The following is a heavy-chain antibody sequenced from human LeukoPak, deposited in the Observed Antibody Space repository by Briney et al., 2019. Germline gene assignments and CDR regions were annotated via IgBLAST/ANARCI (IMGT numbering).Heavy chain of an antibody. Sequence: PSGTLSLTCAVSGYSISSGYYWGWIRQPPGKGLEWIGSIYHSGSTYYNPSLKSRVTISVDTSKNQFSLKLSSVTAADTAVYYCARIGGYDYVWGSYRSDYWGQGTLVTVSS. V-gene: IGHV4-38-2*01. D-gene: IGHD3-16*02. CDR1: GYSISSGYY. CDR3: ARIGGYDYVWGSYRSDY. J-gene: IGHJ4*02. CDR2: IYHSGST.